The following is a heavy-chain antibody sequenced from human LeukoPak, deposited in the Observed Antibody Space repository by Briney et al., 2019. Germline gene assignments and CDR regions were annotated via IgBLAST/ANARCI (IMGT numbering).Heavy chain of an antibody. J-gene: IGHJ6*02. CDR1: GFTFSSYG. Sequence: GGSLRLSCAASGFTFSSYGMHWVRQASGKGLEWVGRIRSKANSYATAYAASVKGRFTISRDDSKNTAYLQMNSLKTEDTAVYYCTRREAYYYDSTPFYGMDVWGQGTTVTVSS. D-gene: IGHD3-22*01. V-gene: IGHV3-73*01. CDR3: TRREAYYYDSTPFYGMDV. CDR2: IRSKANSYAT.